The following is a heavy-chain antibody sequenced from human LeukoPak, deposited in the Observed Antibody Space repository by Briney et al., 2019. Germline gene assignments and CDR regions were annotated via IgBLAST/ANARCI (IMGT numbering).Heavy chain of an antibody. D-gene: IGHD2-21*02. J-gene: IGHJ3*02. Sequence: PGGSLRLSCAASRFTFSTYSMNWVRQAPGRGLEWVSYISSTSTNMYYKDSVKGRFTISRDNAKNSLYLHMTSLRAEDTAVYYCVRNDSDDAFDIWGQGTRVTVSS. V-gene: IGHV3-48*01. CDR1: RFTFSTYS. CDR3: VRNDSDDAFDI. CDR2: ISSTSTNM.